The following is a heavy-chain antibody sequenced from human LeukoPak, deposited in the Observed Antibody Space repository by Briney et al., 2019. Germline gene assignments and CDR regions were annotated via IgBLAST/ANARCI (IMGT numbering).Heavy chain of an antibody. J-gene: IGHJ4*02. V-gene: IGHV3-23*01. D-gene: IGHD4-17*01. CDR1: GFTFSSYA. Sequence: TGGSLRLSCAASGFTFSSYAMSCVRQAPGRGLEWVSTISGSGGTTYYADSVKGRFTISRDNSKSTLYLQMNSLRAEDTAVYYCARVQRGVRSPTDYWGQGNLVTVSS. CDR2: ISGSGGTT. CDR3: ARVQRGVRSPTDY.